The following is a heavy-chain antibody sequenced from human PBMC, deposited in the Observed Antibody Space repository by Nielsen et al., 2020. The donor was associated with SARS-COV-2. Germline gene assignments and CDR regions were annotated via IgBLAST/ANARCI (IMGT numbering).Heavy chain of an antibody. CDR1: GYTFTSYG. V-gene: IGHV1-18*04. CDR3: ARGRSLTLSSSGWFGWLDP. Sequence: ASVKVSCKASGYTFTSYGISWVRQAPGQGLEWMGWISAYNGNTNYAQKLQGRVTMTTDTSTSTAYMELRSLRSDDTAVYYCARGRSLTLSSSGWFGWLDPWGQGTLVTVSS. D-gene: IGHD6-19*01. J-gene: IGHJ5*02. CDR2: ISAYNGNT.